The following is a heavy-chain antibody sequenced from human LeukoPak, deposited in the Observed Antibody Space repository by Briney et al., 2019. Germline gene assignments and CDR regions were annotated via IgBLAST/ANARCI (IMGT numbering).Heavy chain of an antibody. D-gene: IGHD6-19*01. J-gene: IGHJ4*02. CDR1: GFTFDDYA. CDR3: AKDKRAKKYSSGWFDY. Sequence: GESLRLSCAASGFTFDDYAMHWVRQAPGKGLEWVSLISGDGGSTYYADSVKGRFTISRDNSKNSLYLQMNSLRTEDTALYYCAKDKRAKKYSSGWFDYWGQGTLVTVSS. CDR2: ISGDGGST. V-gene: IGHV3-43*02.